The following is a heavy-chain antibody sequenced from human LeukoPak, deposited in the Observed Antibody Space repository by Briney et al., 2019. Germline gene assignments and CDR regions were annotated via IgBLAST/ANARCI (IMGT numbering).Heavy chain of an antibody. J-gene: IGHJ4*02. CDR2: ISWDGGST. CDR3: AKDTLGGALDY. Sequence: PGGSLRLSCAASGFTFDDYTMHWVRHAPGKGLEWVSLISWDGGSTYYADSVKGRFTISRDNSKDSLYLQMNSLRTEDTALYYSAKDTLGGALDYWGQGTLVTVSS. V-gene: IGHV3-43*01. CDR1: GFTFDDYT. D-gene: IGHD3-16*01.